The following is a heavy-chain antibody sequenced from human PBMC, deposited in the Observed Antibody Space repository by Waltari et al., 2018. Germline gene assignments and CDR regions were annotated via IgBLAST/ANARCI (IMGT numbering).Heavy chain of an antibody. CDR2: IYSGGST. J-gene: IGHJ4*02. Sequence: EVQLLESGGGLVQPGGSLRLSCAASGFTFSSYAMSWVRQAPGKGLEWVSVIYSGGSTYYADSVKGRVTISRDNSKNTLYLQMHSVRAEDTAVYYCAKAGWELLHFDCCGQGTLVTVSS. V-gene: IGHV3-23*03. CDR1: GFTFSSYA. D-gene: IGHD1-26*01. CDR3: AKAGWELLHFDC.